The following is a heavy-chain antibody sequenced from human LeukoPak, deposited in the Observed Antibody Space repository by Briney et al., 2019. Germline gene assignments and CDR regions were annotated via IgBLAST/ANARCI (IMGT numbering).Heavy chain of an antibody. CDR2: IYHSGST. CDR1: GYSISSGYY. CDR3: ASSLIVVVPAAIETDY. D-gene: IGHD2-2*02. Sequence: PSETLSLTCAVSGYSISSGYYWGWIRQPPGKGLEWIGSIYHSGSTYYNPSLKSRVTISVDTSKNQFSLKLSSVTAADTAVYYCASSLIVVVPAAIETDYWGQGTLVTVSS. V-gene: IGHV4-38-2*01. J-gene: IGHJ4*02.